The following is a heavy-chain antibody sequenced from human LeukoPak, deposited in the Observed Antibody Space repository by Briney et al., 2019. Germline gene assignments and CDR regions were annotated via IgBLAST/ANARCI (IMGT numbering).Heavy chain of an antibody. CDR1: GYTFTSYA. V-gene: IGHV1-3*01. Sequence: ASVKVSCKASGYTFTSYAMHWVRQAPGQRLEWMGWINAGNGNTKYSRKFQGRVTITRDTSASTAYMELSSLRSEDTAVYYCARDLGYYDSSPGGYWGQGTLVTVSS. CDR2: INAGNGNT. J-gene: IGHJ4*02. D-gene: IGHD3-22*01. CDR3: ARDLGYYDSSPGGY.